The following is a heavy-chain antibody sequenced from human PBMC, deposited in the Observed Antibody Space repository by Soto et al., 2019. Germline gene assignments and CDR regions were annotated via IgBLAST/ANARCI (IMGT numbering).Heavy chain of an antibody. CDR2: IYYSGST. J-gene: IGHJ5*02. CDR1: GGSISSSSYY. D-gene: IGHD2-15*01. V-gene: IGHV4-61*05. CDR3: ARVVVVAAANWFDP. Sequence: SETLSLTCTVSGGSISSSSYYWGWIRQPPGKGLEWIGYIYYSGSTNYSPSLKSRVTISVDTSKNHFSLKLSSVTAADTAVYYCARVVVVAAANWFDPWGQGTLVTVSS.